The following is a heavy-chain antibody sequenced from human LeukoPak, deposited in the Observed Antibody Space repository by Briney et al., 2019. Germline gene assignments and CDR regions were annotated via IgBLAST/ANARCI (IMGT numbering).Heavy chain of an antibody. Sequence: PGGSLRLSCAASGFTFSSYWMSWVRQAPGKGLEWVANIKQDGSEKYYVDSVKGRFTISRDNAKNSLYLQMNSLRAEDTAVYYCARGTIAAAGYYYFDYSGQGTQVTVSS. CDR3: ARGTIAAAGYYYFDY. D-gene: IGHD6-13*01. V-gene: IGHV3-7*04. CDR1: GFTFSSYW. CDR2: IKQDGSEK. J-gene: IGHJ4*02.